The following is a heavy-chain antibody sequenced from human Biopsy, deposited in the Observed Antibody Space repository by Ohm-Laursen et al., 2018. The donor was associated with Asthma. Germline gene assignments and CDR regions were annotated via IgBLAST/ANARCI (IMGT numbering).Heavy chain of an antibody. CDR2: IYYSGTT. D-gene: IGHD6-13*01. CDR3: VRGSSSWHHGPFHYYYGLDV. Sequence: GTLSLTCILSSGSGGYMRSGNYYWGWIRQPPGKGLEWIGSIYYSGTTYYNPSLESLVTVSADTTKNQFSLKLTSVTAADTAVYYCVRGSSSWHHGPFHYYYGLDVWGQGTTATVSS. V-gene: IGHV4-39*01. CDR1: SGSGGYMRSGNYY. J-gene: IGHJ6*02.